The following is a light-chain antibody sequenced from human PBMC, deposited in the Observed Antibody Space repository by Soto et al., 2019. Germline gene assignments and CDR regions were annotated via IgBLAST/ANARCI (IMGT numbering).Light chain of an antibody. Sequence: DIPMTQSPSTLSASVGDRVTITCRASQSLSRSLVWYQQKPGKAPKLLIYDASSLESGVPSRFSGSGFGTEFTLTISSLQPDDFATYYCQQYNSYSEAFGQGTKVELK. V-gene: IGKV1-5*01. CDR3: QQYNSYSEA. CDR2: DAS. J-gene: IGKJ1*01. CDR1: QSLSRS.